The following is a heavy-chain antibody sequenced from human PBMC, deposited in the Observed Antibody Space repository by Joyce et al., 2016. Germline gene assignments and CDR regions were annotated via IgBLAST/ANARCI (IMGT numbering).Heavy chain of an antibody. D-gene: IGHD6-6*01. CDR2: ISSSSSTI. CDR1: GFTFSSYS. V-gene: IGHV3-48*04. Sequence: EVQLVESGGGLVQPGGSLRLSCAVSGFTFSSYSMNWVRQAPGKGLEWCSYISSSSSTIYYADSVKGRFTISRDNAKNSLYLQMNSLRAEDTAVYYCARTLVRTRYYFDYWGQGTLVTVSS. CDR3: ARTLVRTRYYFDY. J-gene: IGHJ4*02.